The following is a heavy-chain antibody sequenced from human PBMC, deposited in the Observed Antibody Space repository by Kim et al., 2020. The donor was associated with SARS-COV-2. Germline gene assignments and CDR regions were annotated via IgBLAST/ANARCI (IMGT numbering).Heavy chain of an antibody. V-gene: IGHV3-72*01. CDR1: GFSFSDHY. Sequence: GGSLRLSCAASGFSFSDHYMDWVRQAPGKGLEWVARTRNKANSYTTEYIASVRGRFTISRDDSKNSLYLQMNSLKTEDTAVYYCARGHLWFGAWGMDVWGQGTTVTVSS. CDR3: ARGHLWFGAWGMDV. CDR2: TRNKANSYTT. J-gene: IGHJ6*02. D-gene: IGHD3-10*01.